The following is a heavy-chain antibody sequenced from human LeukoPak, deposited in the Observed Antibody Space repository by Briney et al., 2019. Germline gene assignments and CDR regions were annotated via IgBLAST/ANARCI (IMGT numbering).Heavy chain of an antibody. V-gene: IGHV4-39*01. CDR3: ARLDYNFGTI. CDR1: GDSISGSSYY. D-gene: IGHD1-14*01. Sequence: PSETLSLTCTVSGDSISGSSYYWGWIRQPPGKGLEWIGNIYNSVITYYNPSLKSRVTIAVDTSKNQFSLRLTSVTAADTALYFCARLDYNFGTIWGQGAPATVSP. CDR2: IYNSVIT. J-gene: IGHJ4*02.